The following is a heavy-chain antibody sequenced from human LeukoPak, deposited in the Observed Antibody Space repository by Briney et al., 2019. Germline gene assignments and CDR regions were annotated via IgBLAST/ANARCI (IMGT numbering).Heavy chain of an antibody. Sequence: ASVKVSCKASGYTFTSYDINWVRQATGQGLEWMGWMNPNSGNTGYAQKFQGRVTMTRNTSISTAYMELRSLRSDDTAVYYCARERSVGGSLEYWGQGTLVTVSS. V-gene: IGHV1-8*01. CDR2: MNPNSGNT. CDR1: GYTFTSYD. D-gene: IGHD3-16*01. J-gene: IGHJ4*02. CDR3: ARERSVGGSLEY.